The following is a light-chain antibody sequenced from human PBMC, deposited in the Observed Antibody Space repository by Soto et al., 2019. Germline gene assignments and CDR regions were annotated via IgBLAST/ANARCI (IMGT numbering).Light chain of an antibody. V-gene: IGKV1-6*01. Sequence: AIQMTQSPSSLSASVGDRITITCRASQGIRNDLSWYQQKSGKAPKLLIFAASSLQSGVPSRFSGSGSCTDFTLTISSLQPEDFATYYCLQDYSYPLTFGGGTKVEIK. CDR3: LQDYSYPLT. J-gene: IGKJ4*01. CDR1: QGIRND. CDR2: AAS.